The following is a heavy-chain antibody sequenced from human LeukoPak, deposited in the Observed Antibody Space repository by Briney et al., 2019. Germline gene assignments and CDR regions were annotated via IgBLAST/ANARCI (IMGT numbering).Heavy chain of an antibody. CDR3: AGVFSGRRPFEL. V-gene: IGHV4-59*01. Sequence: SETLSLTCTVPGDSINSYYWNWIRQPPGKGLEGIGYIYYRGFTNYNPSLKSRVSTSIDTSKTQFSLKLSSVTAADTAIYYCAGVFSGRRPFELWGKGTLVTVSS. J-gene: IGHJ4*02. CDR2: IYYRGFT. D-gene: IGHD3-10*01. CDR1: GDSINSYY.